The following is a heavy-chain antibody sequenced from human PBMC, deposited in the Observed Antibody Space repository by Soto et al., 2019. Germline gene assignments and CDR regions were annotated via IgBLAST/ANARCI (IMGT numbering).Heavy chain of an antibody. CDR2: TIPIFGTA. V-gene: IGHV1-69*01. J-gene: IGHJ3*02. CDR1: GGTFSSYA. Sequence: QVQLVQSGAEVKKPGSSVKVSCKASGGTFSSYAISWVRQAPGQGLEWMGGTIPIFGTANYAQKFQGRVTITADEFTSTAYMELSSLRSDDTAVYYCARSYYYDSSGYYYYDFDIFRQGRIVTVSS. CDR3: ARSYYYDSSGYYYYDFDI. D-gene: IGHD3-22*01.